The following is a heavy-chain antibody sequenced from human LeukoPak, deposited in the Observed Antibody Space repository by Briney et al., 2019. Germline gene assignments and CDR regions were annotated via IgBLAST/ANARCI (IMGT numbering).Heavy chain of an antibody. J-gene: IGHJ5*02. CDR3: TRVNTYYDVDGWFDP. CDR1: GFTFGSYS. Sequence: GGSLRLSCAASGFTFGSYSMHWVRQAPGRGLEWVAVISYDSYNKWFAESVKGRFTISRDNSKNTLYLHMNSLGVEDTAVYYCTRVNTYYDVDGWFDPWGQGTLVTVSS. V-gene: IGHV3-30-3*01. CDR2: ISYDSYNK. D-gene: IGHD3-16*01.